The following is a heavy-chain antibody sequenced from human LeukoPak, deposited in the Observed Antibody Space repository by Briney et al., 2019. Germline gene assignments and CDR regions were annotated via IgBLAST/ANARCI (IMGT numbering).Heavy chain of an antibody. Sequence: SVTVSCKASGYSFGSYGISWVRQAPGQGLEWMGGIIPIFGTANYAQKFQGRVTITADESTSTAYMELSSLRSEDTAVYYCARERLREWLLEECDYWGQGTLVTVSS. J-gene: IGHJ4*02. V-gene: IGHV1-69*13. CDR3: ARERLREWLLEECDY. CDR1: GYSFGSYG. CDR2: IIPIFGTA. D-gene: IGHD3-16*01.